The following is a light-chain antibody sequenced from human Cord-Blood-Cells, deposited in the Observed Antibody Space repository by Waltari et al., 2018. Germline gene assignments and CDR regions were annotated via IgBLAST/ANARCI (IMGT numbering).Light chain of an antibody. Sequence: DIQMTQSPSSLSASVGDRVTITCRARQSISSYLNWYQQKPGKAPKLLIYAASSLQSGVPLRFSGSGAGTDFTLTISSLQTEDFATYYCQQSYSTPFTFGPGTKVDIK. CDR2: AAS. J-gene: IGKJ3*01. V-gene: IGKV1-39*01. CDR1: QSISSY. CDR3: QQSYSTPFT.